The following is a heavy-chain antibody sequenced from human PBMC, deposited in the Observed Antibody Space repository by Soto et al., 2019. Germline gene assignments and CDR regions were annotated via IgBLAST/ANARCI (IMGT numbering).Heavy chain of an antibody. J-gene: IGHJ6*02. CDR2: ISYDGSNK. Sequence: QVQLVESGGGVVQPGRSLRLSCAASGFTFSSYGMHWVRQAPGKGLEWVAVISYDGSNKYYADSVKGQFTISRDNSKNTLYLQMNSLRAEDTAVYYCAKDYPPHSSANYYYGMDVWGQGTTVTVSS. D-gene: IGHD6-6*01. V-gene: IGHV3-30*18. CDR1: GFTFSSYG. CDR3: AKDYPPHSSANYYYGMDV.